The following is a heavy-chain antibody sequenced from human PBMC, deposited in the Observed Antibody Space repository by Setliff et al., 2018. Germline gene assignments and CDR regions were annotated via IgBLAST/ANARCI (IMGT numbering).Heavy chain of an antibody. D-gene: IGHD4-17*01. Sequence: SETLSLTCTVSGGSISTFYWSWIRQSPEKELEWIAYIHYSGSTNQNPSLKSRVTISLDTPKNQFPLKLSSVTAADTAVYFCARLNDYGDPRPYYYYMDVWGIGTTVTVSS. CDR2: IHYSGST. CDR3: ARLNDYGDPRPYYYYMDV. V-gene: IGHV4-59*01. J-gene: IGHJ6*03. CDR1: GGSISTFY.